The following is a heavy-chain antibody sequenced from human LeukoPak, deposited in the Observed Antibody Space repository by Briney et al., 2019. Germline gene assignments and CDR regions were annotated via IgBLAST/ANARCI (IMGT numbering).Heavy chain of an antibody. J-gene: IGHJ6*02. D-gene: IGHD6-6*01. V-gene: IGHV3-9*01. Sequence: GGSLRLSCAASGFTFDDYAMHWVRQAPGKGLEWVSGISWNSGSIGYADSVKGRFTISRDNAKNSLYLQMNSLRAEDTALYYCAKDRADSSSGDYYSMDVWGQGTTVTVSS. CDR3: AKDRADSSSGDYYSMDV. CDR1: GFTFDDYA. CDR2: ISWNSGSI.